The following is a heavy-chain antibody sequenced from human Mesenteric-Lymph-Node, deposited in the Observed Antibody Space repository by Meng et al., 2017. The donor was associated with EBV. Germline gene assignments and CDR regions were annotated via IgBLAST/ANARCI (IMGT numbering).Heavy chain of an antibody. CDR1: GGCSIDYH. V-gene: IGHV4-34*01. J-gene: IGHJ1*01. CDR3: ARGANTWYFDH. Sequence: QGLSERGGAELGRSPRGLSARCGLTGGCSIDYHESWIHDPRQKGLEVISKNNNTGSTNDTPTFKVRITISVDTSKNQFSLKLSSVTAADTSLYYCARGANTWYFDHWGQGTLVTVSS. CDR2: NNNTGST.